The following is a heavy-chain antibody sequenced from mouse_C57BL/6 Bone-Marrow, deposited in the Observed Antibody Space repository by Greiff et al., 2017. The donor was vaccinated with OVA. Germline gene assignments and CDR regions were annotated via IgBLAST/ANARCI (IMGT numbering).Heavy chain of an antibody. D-gene: IGHD1-1*01. Sequence: QVQLKQSGAELARPGASVKLSCKASGYTFTSSGISWVKQRTGQGLEWIGEIYPRSGNTYYTEKFKGKATLTADKSSSTAYMELRSLTSEDSAVYFCRDLLLRSHYFDNWGQGTTLTVSS. CDR1: GYTFTSSG. CDR2: IYPRSGNT. CDR3: RDLLLRSHYFDN. V-gene: IGHV1-81*01. J-gene: IGHJ2*01.